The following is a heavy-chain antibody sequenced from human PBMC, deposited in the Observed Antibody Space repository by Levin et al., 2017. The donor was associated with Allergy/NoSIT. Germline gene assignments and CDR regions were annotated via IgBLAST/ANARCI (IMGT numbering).Heavy chain of an antibody. V-gene: IGHV4-30-2*01. CDR1: GGSISSGGYS. D-gene: IGHD5-18*01. Sequence: SETLSLTCAVSGGSISSGGYSWSWIRQPPGKGLEWIGNIYLSGSTYYNPSLQSRVTISVDRSKNQFSLNLSSVTAADTAVYYCARVAGYSYGYYFDYWGQGTLVTVSS. J-gene: IGHJ4*02. CDR3: ARVAGYSYGYYFDY. CDR2: IYLSGST.